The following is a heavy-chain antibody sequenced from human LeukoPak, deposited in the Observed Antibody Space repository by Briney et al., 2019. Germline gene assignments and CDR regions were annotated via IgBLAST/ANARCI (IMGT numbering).Heavy chain of an antibody. CDR1: GYTFTSYG. CDR3: ARTPFYYCSGGSCYWLDP. CDR2: ISAYNGNT. V-gene: IGHV1-18*01. Sequence: ASVKVSCKASGYTFTSYGISWVRQAPGQGLEWMGWISAYNGNTNYAQKLQGRVTMTTDTSTSTAYMELRSLRSDDTAVYYCARTPFYYCSGGSCYWLDPWGQGTLVTVSS. J-gene: IGHJ5*02. D-gene: IGHD2-15*01.